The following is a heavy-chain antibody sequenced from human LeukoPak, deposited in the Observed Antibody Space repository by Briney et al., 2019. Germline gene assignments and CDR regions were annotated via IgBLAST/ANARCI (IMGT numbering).Heavy chain of an antibody. V-gene: IGHV3-23*01. CDR3: AKDSIRSTGKYYDFWSGYYTPTFDY. Sequence: GGSLRLSCAASGFTFSSYAMSWVRQAPGKGLEWVSAISGSGGSTYYADSVKGRFTISRDNSKNTLYLQMNSLRAEDTAVYYCAKDSIRSTGKYYDFWSGYYTPTFDYWGQGTLVTVSS. CDR1: GFTFSSYA. J-gene: IGHJ4*02. D-gene: IGHD3-3*01. CDR2: ISGSGGST.